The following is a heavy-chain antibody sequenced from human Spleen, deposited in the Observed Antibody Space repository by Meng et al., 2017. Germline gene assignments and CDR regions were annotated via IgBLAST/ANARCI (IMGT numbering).Heavy chain of an antibody. CDR2: MHYSGTT. J-gene: IGHJ4*02. Sequence: QLQLQESGPGLVKPSQTLSLTCAVSGGSISSAANSWSWIRQPPGKGLEWIGNMHYSGTTYYNPSLKSRITISVDTSKNQFSLKLSSVTAADTAVYYCARRGSSWYFDSWGQGALVTVSS. CDR1: GGSISSAANS. V-gene: IGHV4-30-2*03. CDR3: ARRGSSWYFDS. D-gene: IGHD6-13*01.